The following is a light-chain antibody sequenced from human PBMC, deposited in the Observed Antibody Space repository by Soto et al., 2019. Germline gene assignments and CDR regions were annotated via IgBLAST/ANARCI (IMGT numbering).Light chain of an antibody. J-gene: IGKJ1*01. Sequence: AIRMTQSPSSFSASTGDRVTITCRASQGISSYLAWYQQKPGKAPKLLIYAASTLQSGVPSRFSGSGSGTDFTLTISCLQSEDFATYYCQQYKTFGQGTKVDIK. CDR2: AAS. V-gene: IGKV1-8*01. CDR1: QGISSY. CDR3: QQYKT.